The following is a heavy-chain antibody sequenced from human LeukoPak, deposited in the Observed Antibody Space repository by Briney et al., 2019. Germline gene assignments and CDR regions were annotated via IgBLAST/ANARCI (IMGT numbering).Heavy chain of an antibody. V-gene: IGHV3-30*04. CDR2: GSYDGDNK. D-gene: IGHD5-12*01. CDR3: ARVVGYDLIFGGFDI. CDR1: GCTFSRYA. Sequence: PGGSLRLSCAASGCTFSRYAMHWVRQAPGKGLEWVAVGSYDGDNKYYADAVKGRFTISRDNSKNTLYLQTNSLRAEDTAVYYCARVVGYDLIFGGFDIWGQGTMVTVSS. J-gene: IGHJ3*02.